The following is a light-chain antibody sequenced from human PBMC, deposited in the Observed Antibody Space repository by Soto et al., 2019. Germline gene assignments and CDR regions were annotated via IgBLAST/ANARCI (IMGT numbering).Light chain of an antibody. J-gene: IGKJ1*01. CDR2: GAS. CDR3: QQYGSSPPT. CDR1: QIFSSNY. Sequence: EIVLTQSPGTLSLSPGERATLSCRASQIFSSNYLAWYHHKPGQAPRLLIYGASNRATGTPDRFSGSGSGTDFTLTISRLEPEDFAVFFCQQYGSSPPTFGQGTKVEIK. V-gene: IGKV3-20*01.